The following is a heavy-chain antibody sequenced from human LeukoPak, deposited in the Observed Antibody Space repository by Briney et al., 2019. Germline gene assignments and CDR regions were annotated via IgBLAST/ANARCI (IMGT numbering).Heavy chain of an antibody. D-gene: IGHD3-22*01. J-gene: IGHJ4*02. CDR2: IRYDGSNK. V-gene: IGHV3-30*02. CDR1: RFTFSSYG. Sequence: AGSLRLSCAASRFTFSSYGMHWVRQAPGKGLEWVAFIRYDGSNKYYADSVKGRFTISRDNSKNTLYLQMNSLRAEDTAVYYCAKDDKKGYDSSGYYAVPDYWGQGTLVTVSS. CDR3: AKDDKKGYDSSGYYAVPDY.